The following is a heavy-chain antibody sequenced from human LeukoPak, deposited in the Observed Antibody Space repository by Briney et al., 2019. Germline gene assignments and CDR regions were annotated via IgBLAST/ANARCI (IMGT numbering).Heavy chain of an antibody. Sequence: PSETLSLTCAVSGYSISSGYYWGWIRQPPGKGLEWIGSIYHSGSTYYNPSPKSRVTISVDTSKNQFSLKLSSVTAADTAVYYCARLTFGIAAAGTSNFDYWGQGTLVTVSS. D-gene: IGHD6-13*01. CDR1: GYSISSGYY. CDR3: ARLTFGIAAAGTSNFDY. J-gene: IGHJ4*02. CDR2: IYHSGST. V-gene: IGHV4-38-2*01.